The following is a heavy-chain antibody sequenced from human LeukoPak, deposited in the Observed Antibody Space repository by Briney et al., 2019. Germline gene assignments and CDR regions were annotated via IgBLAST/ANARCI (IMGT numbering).Heavy chain of an antibody. Sequence: SETLSLTCAVYGGSFSGYYWSWIRQPPGKGLEWIGEINHSGSTNYNPSLKSRVTISVDTSKNRFSLKLSSVTAADTAVYYCARRIAAWGYYYYGMDVWGQGTTVTVSS. J-gene: IGHJ6*02. CDR2: INHSGST. CDR1: GGSFSGYY. D-gene: IGHD6-6*01. CDR3: ARRIAAWGYYYYGMDV. V-gene: IGHV4-34*01.